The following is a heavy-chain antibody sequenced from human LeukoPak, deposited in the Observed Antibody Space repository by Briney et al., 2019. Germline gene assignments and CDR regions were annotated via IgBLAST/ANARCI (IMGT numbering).Heavy chain of an antibody. Sequence: SSETLSLTCTVSGGSISSYYWSWIRQPAGKGLEWIGRIYTSGSTNYNPSLTSRVTMSVDTSKNQFSLKLTSVTAADKAVYYCARDRCNSTTCASRGAFDIWGQGTMVTVSS. V-gene: IGHV4-4*07. CDR3: ARDRCNSTTCASRGAFDI. CDR1: GGSISSYY. D-gene: IGHD2-2*01. J-gene: IGHJ3*02. CDR2: IYTSGST.